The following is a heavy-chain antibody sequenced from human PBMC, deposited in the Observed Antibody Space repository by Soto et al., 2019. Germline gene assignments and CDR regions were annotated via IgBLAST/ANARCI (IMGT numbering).Heavy chain of an antibody. D-gene: IGHD3-9*01. CDR1: GYSFTSYW. J-gene: IGHJ6*02. CDR2: IDPGDSYT. CDR3: ARRSTGTSYYYYGMDV. V-gene: IGHV5-10-1*01. Sequence: GESLKISCKGSGYSFTSYWISWVRQMPGKGLEWMGRIDPGDSYTNYSPSFQGHVTISADKSISTAYLQWSSLKASDTAMYYCARRSTGTSYYYYGMDVWGQGTTVTVSS.